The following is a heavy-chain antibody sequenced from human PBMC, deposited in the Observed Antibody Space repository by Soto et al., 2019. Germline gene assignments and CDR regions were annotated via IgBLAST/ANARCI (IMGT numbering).Heavy chain of an antibody. CDR1: GGSISSGGYY. J-gene: IGHJ5*02. V-gene: IGHV4-31*03. CDR3: AGVEVTSFEGSYNR. Sequence: QVQLQESGPGLVKPSQTLSLTCTVSGGSISSGGYYWSWIRQPPGKGLEWIGYIYSSGSTYYNPSLKSRVTISVDTSKNQFSLELSSVTAADTAVYYCAGVEVTSFEGSYNRWGQGTLVTVSS. D-gene: IGHD2-21*02. CDR2: IYSSGST.